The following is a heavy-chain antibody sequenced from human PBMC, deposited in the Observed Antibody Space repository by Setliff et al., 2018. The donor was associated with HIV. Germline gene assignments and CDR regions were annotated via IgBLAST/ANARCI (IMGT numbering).Heavy chain of an antibody. CDR2: ISTDGTNI. D-gene: IGHD5-12*01. CDR3: TRATGYPRSDP. CDR1: GFTLSGYW. Sequence: PGGSLRLSCAASGFTLSGYWMHWFRQVPGKGLLWVSRISTDGTNIKYADSVKGRFTISRDSAKNTLYLQMNSLRADDTAVYYCTRATGYPRSDPWGQGTQVTVSS. J-gene: IGHJ5*02. V-gene: IGHV3-74*03.